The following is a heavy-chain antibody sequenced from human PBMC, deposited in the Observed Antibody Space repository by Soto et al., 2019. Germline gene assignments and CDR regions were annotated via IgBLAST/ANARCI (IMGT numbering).Heavy chain of an antibody. CDR3: ARHLRVGATWYPFDY. Sequence: SETLSLTCSVSGGSMSSNYWSWIRQPPGKGLEWIGYIFYSGSTNYNPSLKSRVTISVDTSKNQFSLKLSSVTAADTAVYYCARHLRVGATWYPFDYGGQGTMETVSS. V-gene: IGHV4-59*08. J-gene: IGHJ4*02. CDR2: IFYSGST. D-gene: IGHD6-13*01. CDR1: GGSMSSNY.